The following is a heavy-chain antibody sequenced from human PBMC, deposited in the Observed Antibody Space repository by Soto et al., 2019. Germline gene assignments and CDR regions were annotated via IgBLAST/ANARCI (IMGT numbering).Heavy chain of an antibody. CDR3: PPRSSFLPNSTLVQSCYY. CDR1: GNSYTGTS. Sequence: GNSYTGTSVHWVRQAPGHGPEWMGWINPKSGGTKYAQKFQGRVTMTRDTSISTVFMELSRVTSDDTAVYYCPPRSSFLPNSTLVQSCYYW. CDR2: INPKSGGT. J-gene: IGHJ4*01. V-gene: IGHV1-2*02. D-gene: IGHD6-6*01.